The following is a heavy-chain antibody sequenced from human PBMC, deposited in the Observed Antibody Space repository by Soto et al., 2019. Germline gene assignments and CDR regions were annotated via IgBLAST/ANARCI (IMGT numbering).Heavy chain of an antibody. Sequence: SLRVSCAASGCTFSSYGMHCVRQVPGKSLEWVAVISYDGSNKYYADSVKGRFTISRDNSKNTLYLQMNSLRAEDTAVYYCAKDSSEYGDSYYYRMDVWSQGSTVTVSS. V-gene: IGHV3-30*18. CDR3: AKDSSEYGDSYYYRMDV. D-gene: IGHD4-17*01. CDR2: ISYDGSNK. J-gene: IGHJ6*02. CDR1: GCTFSSYG.